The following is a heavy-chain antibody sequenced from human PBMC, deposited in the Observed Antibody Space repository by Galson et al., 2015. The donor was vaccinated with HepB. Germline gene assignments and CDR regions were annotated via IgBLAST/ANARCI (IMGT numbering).Heavy chain of an antibody. D-gene: IGHD2-15*01. J-gene: IGHJ4*02. CDR3: ARCSGGSCYTVSSHFDY. V-gene: IGHV1-69*13. CDR2: IIPIFGTA. CDR1: GGTFSSYA. Sequence: SVKVSCKASGGTFSSYAISRVRQAPGQGLEWMGGIIPIFGTANYAQKFQGRVTITADESTSTAYMELSSLRSEDTAVYYCARCSGGSCYTVSSHFDYWGQGTLVTVSS.